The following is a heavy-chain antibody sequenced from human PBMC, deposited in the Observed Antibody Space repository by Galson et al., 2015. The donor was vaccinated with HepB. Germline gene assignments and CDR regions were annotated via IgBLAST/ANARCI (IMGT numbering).Heavy chain of an antibody. D-gene: IGHD2-2*01. CDR2: ISYDGSNK. CDR1: GFTFSSYG. V-gene: IGHV3-30*19. J-gene: IGHJ4*02. Sequence: SLRLSCAASGFTFSSYGMHWVRQAPGKGLEWVAVISYDGSNKYYADSVKGRFTISRDNSKNTLYLQMNSLRAEDTAVYYCARDHRGDCSSTSCLLGNYWGQGTLVTVSS. CDR3: ARDHRGDCSSTSCLLGNY.